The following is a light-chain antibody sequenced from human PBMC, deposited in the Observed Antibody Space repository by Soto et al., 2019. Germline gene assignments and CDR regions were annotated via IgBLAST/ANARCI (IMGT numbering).Light chain of an antibody. CDR1: PSISSW. CDR2: KAS. J-gene: IGKJ1*01. CDR3: QHYNICPWK. V-gene: IGKV1-5*03. Sequence: DIQMNQSPSTLSASVGDRVTITCRASPSISSWLAWYQQKPWKAPKVLIYKASSLESGVPSRFSGSGSGTEFTLTISSLQPDDFATYYCQHYNICPWKFGQGTKVYSK.